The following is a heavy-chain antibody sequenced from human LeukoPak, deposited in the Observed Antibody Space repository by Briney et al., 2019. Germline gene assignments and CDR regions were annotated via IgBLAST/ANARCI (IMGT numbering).Heavy chain of an antibody. V-gene: IGHV4-61*02. D-gene: IGHD3-22*01. J-gene: IGHJ3*02. CDR1: GGSISSGSYY. CDR2: IYTGGTT. CDR3: ARSLLLRADAFDI. Sequence: SETLSLTCSVSGGSISSGSYYWNWIRQPAGKGLEWIGRIYTGGTTSFNPSLHSPVTISMDTSKNQFSLRMTCVTAADTALYYCARSLLLRADAFDIWGQGTMVTVSS.